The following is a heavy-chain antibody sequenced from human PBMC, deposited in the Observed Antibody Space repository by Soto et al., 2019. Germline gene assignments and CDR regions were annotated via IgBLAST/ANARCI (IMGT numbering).Heavy chain of an antibody. CDR3: ASDSNCNGGNCPMDGFDM. CDR1: GFGFSIHW. CDR2: IYPCNSNT. D-gene: IGHD2-15*01. J-gene: IGHJ3*02. Sequence: GESLKISCKCSGFGFSIHWVAWLRQMPVKGREGVGFIYPCNSNTMYSPSVQGHVTISADTALSTTYLQWDTLKPSDTAMYYCASDSNCNGGNCPMDGFDMWGQGTMVTVSS. V-gene: IGHV5-51*01.